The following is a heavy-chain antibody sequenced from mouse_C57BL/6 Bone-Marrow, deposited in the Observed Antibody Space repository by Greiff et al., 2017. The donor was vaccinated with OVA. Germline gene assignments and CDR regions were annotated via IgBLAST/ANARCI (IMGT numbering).Heavy chain of an antibody. Sequence: EVKLMESGGGLVKPGGSLKLSCAASGFTFSSYAMSWVRQTPGKRLEWVATISDGGSYTYYPDNVKGRFTLPRDTAKNNLYLQMSQLKSEDTAMYYCARDLNYPLDYWGQGTILTVSS. CDR1: GFTFSSYA. CDR3: ARDLNYPLDY. D-gene: IGHD2-1*01. CDR2: ISDGGSYT. J-gene: IGHJ2*01. V-gene: IGHV5-4*01.